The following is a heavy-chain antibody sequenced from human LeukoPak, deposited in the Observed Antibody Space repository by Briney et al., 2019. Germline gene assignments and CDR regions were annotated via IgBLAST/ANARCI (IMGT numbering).Heavy chain of an antibody. CDR2: VHSSGYT. D-gene: IGHD1-26*01. J-gene: IGHJ5*02. Sequence: SETLSLTCTVSGGSISSYYWSWIRQPPGQGLEWIAYVHSSGYTNYNPSLKSRVTISVDTSKNQFSLKVTSVTASDTAVYYCAKRQGPNSGSYDYFDPWGQGTLVTVSS. CDR3: AKRQGPNSGSYDYFDP. V-gene: IGHV4-4*09. CDR1: GGSISSYY.